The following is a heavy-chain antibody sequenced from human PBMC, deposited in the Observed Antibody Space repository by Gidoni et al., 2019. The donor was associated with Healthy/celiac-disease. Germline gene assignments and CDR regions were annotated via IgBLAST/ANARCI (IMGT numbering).Heavy chain of an antibody. Sequence: QLQLQESGPGLVKPSETLSLTCTVSGGSIRSSSYYWGWIRQPPGKGLEWIGSIYYSGSTYYNPSLKSRVTISVDTSKNQFSLKLSSVTAADTAVYYCARLDEPGSVVGDDYWGQGTLVTVSS. D-gene: IGHD3-10*01. V-gene: IGHV4-39*01. CDR2: IYYSGST. CDR1: GGSIRSSSYY. J-gene: IGHJ4*02. CDR3: ARLDEPGSVVGDDY.